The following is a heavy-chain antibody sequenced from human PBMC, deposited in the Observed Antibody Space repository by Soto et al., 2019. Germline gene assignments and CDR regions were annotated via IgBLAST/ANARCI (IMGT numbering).Heavy chain of an antibody. CDR2: INHSGST. CDR3: ARQVLLWFGELQVYYYYGMDV. D-gene: IGHD3-10*01. J-gene: IGHJ6*02. CDR1: GGFISSSSYY. Sequence: SGTLSLTCTVSGGFISSSSYYWGWIRQPPWKGLEWIGEINHSGSTNYNPSLKSRVTISVDTSKNQFSLKLSSVTAADTAVYYCARQVLLWFGELQVYYYYGMDVWGQGTTVTVSS. V-gene: IGHV4-39*01.